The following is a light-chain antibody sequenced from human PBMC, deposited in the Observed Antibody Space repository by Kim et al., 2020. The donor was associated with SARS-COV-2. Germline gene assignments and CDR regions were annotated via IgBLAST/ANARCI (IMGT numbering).Light chain of an antibody. J-gene: IGKJ1*01. V-gene: IGKV4-1*01. CDR2: WAS. CDR1: QSLLYSSNNKNY. CDR3: QQYYSTPPT. Sequence: DIVMTQSPDSLAVSLGERATFNCKSSQSLLYSSNNKNYLAWYQQKPGQPPQPLIYWASTRESGVPDRFSGSGSGTDFTLTIASLQAEDVAVYYCQQYYSTPPTFGQGTKVDIK.